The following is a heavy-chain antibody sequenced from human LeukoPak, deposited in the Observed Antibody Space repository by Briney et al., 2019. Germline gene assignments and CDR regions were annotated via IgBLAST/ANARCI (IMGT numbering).Heavy chain of an antibody. V-gene: IGHV3-23*01. Sequence: SGGSLRLSCAASGFTFSNYAMSWVRQAPGKGLEWVSAISGSGGSTYYADSVKGRFTISRDNSKNTLYLQMNSLRAEDTAVYYCAKELTYYDILTSYYIRGAFDIWGQGTMVTVSS. J-gene: IGHJ3*02. D-gene: IGHD3-9*01. CDR3: AKELTYYDILTSYYIRGAFDI. CDR2: ISGSGGST. CDR1: GFTFSNYA.